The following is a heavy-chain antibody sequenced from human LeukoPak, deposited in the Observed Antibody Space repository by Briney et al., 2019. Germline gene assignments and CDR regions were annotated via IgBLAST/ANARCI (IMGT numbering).Heavy chain of an antibody. Sequence: SETLSLTCAVSGGSINSHYWGWIRQPPGKGLQWIGDIFYTGNNNYNPSLKSRVTISLDTSNHHLSLHLTSELAADSSIYCYVRRDPGWNYFDYWGQGILVTVSS. J-gene: IGHJ4*02. CDR2: IFYTGNN. V-gene: IGHV4-59*08. D-gene: IGHD6-19*01. CDR3: VRRDPGWNYFDY. CDR1: GGSINSHY.